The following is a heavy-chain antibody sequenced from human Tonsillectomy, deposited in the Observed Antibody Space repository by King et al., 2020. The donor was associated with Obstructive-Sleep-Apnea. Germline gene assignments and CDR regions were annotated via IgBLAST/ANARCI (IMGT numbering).Heavy chain of an antibody. V-gene: IGHV1-69*04. CDR3: ARVRPTSYGDYGFDY. D-gene: IGHD4-17*01. CDR2: IIPILGIA. Sequence: VQLVQSGAEVKKPGSSVKVSCKASGGTFSSYAISWVRQAPGQGLEWMGGIIPILGIANYAQKFQGRVTITADKSTSTAYMELSSLRSEDTAVYYCARVRPTSYGDYGFDYWGQGTLVTVSS. CDR1: GGTFSSYA. J-gene: IGHJ4*02.